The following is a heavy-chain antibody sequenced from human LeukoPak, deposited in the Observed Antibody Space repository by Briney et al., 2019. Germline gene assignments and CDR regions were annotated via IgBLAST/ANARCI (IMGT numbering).Heavy chain of an antibody. J-gene: IGHJ4*02. CDR1: GFTFSSYA. V-gene: IGHV3-23*01. D-gene: IGHD3-22*01. CDR2: ISGSGGST. CDR3: ANGGDYDSSGSYDY. Sequence: GGSLRLSCAASGFTFSSYAMSWVRQAPGKGLEWVSAISGSGGSTYYADSVEGRFTISRDNSKNTLYLQMNSLRAEDTAVYYCANGGDYDSSGSYDYWGQGTLVTVSS.